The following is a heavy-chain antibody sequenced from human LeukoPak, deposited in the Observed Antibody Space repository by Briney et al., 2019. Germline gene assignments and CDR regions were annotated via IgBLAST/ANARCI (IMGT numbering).Heavy chain of an antibody. CDR1: GFTFSSHG. CDR3: AKGAMVRGVLDY. V-gene: IGHV3-23*01. J-gene: IGHJ4*02. D-gene: IGHD3-10*01. CDR2: IRGDGVTT. Sequence: GGTLRLSCAASGFTFSSHGMNWVRQAPGKGLEWVSGIRGDGVTTYYVDSVKGRFTISRDNSKNTLFLQMNSLRAEDTAVYYCAKGAMVRGVLDYWGQGTLVTVSS.